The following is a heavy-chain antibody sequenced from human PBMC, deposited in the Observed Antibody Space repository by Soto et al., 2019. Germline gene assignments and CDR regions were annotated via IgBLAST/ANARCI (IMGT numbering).Heavy chain of an antibody. CDR3: VRLGGSL. D-gene: IGHD3-16*01. V-gene: IGHV1-2*02. Sequence: ASVKVSCKASGYTFTGYRIHWVRQAPGQGVEWMGWINPNSGDTKQIEKFQGRVTMTRDTSISTAYMELSSLNSDDTAVYYCVRLGGSLWGQGTLVTVSS. CDR1: GYTFTGYR. J-gene: IGHJ4*02. CDR2: INPNSGDT.